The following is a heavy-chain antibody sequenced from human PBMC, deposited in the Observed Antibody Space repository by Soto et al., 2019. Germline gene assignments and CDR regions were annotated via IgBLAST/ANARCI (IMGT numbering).Heavy chain of an antibody. D-gene: IGHD3-22*01. Sequence: PSETLSLTSAVSSRSISPHYWRWIRQSPGQGLEWIGYVYYTGSTDYNPSLKSRVSISVDTYKNQFALKLSSVTDADTAVYYCASAMDSFSSGYYSGAYFDFWGQGALVTVSS. CDR2: VYYTGST. V-gene: IGHV4-59*11. CDR3: ASAMDSFSSGYYSGAYFDF. CDR1: SRSISPHY. J-gene: IGHJ4*02.